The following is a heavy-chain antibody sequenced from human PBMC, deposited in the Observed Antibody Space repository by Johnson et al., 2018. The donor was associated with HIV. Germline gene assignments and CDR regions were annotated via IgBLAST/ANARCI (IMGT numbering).Heavy chain of an antibody. D-gene: IGHD3-16*01. CDR2: ISYDGTNK. CDR3: AKPPSMGAAAFDI. Sequence: QVQLVESGGGVVQPGRSLRVSCGASGFTFSSYDMHWVRQAPGKGLEWVAVISYDGTNKYFADSVKGRFNISRDNSHNTLYLQMNSLIAEYAAVYYCAKPPSMGAAAFDIWGQGTMVTVSS. V-gene: IGHV3-30*18. CDR1: GFTFSSYD. J-gene: IGHJ3*02.